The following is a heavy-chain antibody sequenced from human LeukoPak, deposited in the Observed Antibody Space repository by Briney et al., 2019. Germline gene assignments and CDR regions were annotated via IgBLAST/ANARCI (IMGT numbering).Heavy chain of an antibody. V-gene: IGHV3-7*01. CDR2: INENSSEK. Sequence: GGSLRLSCVASGCSFSNSWMSWVRQAPGKGPEWVADINENSSEKSYLDSVKGRFIIARDNAKSSVHLEMNILRAEDTARYYCARNPRDTNYAIFVYWGQGSLVTVSS. CDR1: GCSFSNSW. D-gene: IGHD1-7*01. J-gene: IGHJ4*02. CDR3: ARNPRDTNYAIFVY.